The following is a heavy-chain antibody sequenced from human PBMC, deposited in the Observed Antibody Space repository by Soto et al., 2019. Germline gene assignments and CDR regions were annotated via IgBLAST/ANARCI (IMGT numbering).Heavy chain of an antibody. CDR3: ARDSVGGATLPY. CDR1: GVSISSGGYY. Sequence: QVQLQESGPGLVKPSQTLSLTCTVSGVSISSGGYYWTWIRQHPGKGLEWIGYIYYSGSTYYNPSLKCRVNRPVDTVKNQFSLKLGSVTAADTAVYYCARDSVGGATLPYWGQGTLVTVSS. CDR2: IYYSGST. V-gene: IGHV4-31*03. J-gene: IGHJ4*02. D-gene: IGHD1-26*01.